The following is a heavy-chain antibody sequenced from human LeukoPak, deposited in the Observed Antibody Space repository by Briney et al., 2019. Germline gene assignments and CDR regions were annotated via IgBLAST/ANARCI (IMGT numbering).Heavy chain of an antibody. J-gene: IGHJ4*02. Sequence: SETLSLTCGVSGGSITTTSWWTWVRQPPGKGLEWIGEVHLDGRTNYNPSLESRLTISVDLSENHLSLRLTSVTAADTAVYYCAREGGFYRPLDYSGQGTLVTVSS. CDR1: GGSITTTSW. D-gene: IGHD3-3*01. CDR3: AREGGFYRPLDY. CDR2: VHLDGRT. V-gene: IGHV4-4*02.